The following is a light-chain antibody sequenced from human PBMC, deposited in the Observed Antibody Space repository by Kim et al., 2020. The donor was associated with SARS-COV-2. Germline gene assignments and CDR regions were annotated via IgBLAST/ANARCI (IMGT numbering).Light chain of an antibody. CDR3: SSRDSSSDHVV. Sequence: SSELTQDPAVSVALGQTVRLTCQGDSLKKYYATWYQQRPGQAPLLVFYGKSSRPSGIPDRFSGSASGDTTSLTITGAQAEDEADYYCSSRDSSSDHVVFGGGTQLTVL. V-gene: IGLV3-19*01. CDR1: SLKKYY. CDR2: GKS. J-gene: IGLJ2*01.